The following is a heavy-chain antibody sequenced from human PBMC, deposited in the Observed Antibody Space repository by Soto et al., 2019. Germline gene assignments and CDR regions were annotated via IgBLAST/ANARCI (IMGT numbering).Heavy chain of an antibody. CDR2: INPSGGST. CDR3: ARDYELAYYYDSSGYYIDY. D-gene: IGHD3-22*01. Sequence: ASVKVSCKASGYTFTSYYMHWVRQAPGQGLEWMGIINPSGGSTSYAKKFQGRVTMTRDTSTSTVYMELSSLRSEDTAVYYCARDYELAYYYDSSGYYIDYWGQGTLVTVSS. CDR1: GYTFTSYY. J-gene: IGHJ4*02. V-gene: IGHV1-46*01.